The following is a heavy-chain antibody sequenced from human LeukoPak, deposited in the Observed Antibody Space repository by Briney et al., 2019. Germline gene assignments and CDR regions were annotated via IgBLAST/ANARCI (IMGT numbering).Heavy chain of an antibody. Sequence: GGSLRLSCAASGFTFSNYGIHWVRQAPGKGLEWVALISYDGSNTWYADSVKGRFTISRDNAKNSLYLQMNSLRAEDTALYYCARDLYYDICSVYPLYSWGQGTMVTVSS. V-gene: IGHV3-30*04. D-gene: IGHD3-9*01. J-gene: IGHJ3*01. CDR3: ARDLYYDICSVYPLYS. CDR2: ISYDGSNT. CDR1: GFTFSNYG.